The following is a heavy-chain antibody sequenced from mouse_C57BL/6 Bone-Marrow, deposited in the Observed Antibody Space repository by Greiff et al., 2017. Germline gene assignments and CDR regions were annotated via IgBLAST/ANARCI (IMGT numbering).Heavy chain of an antibody. CDR2: ISSGGSYT. D-gene: IGHD2-12*01. J-gene: IGHJ2*01. V-gene: IGHV5-6*01. CDR3: AGRDSFDD. CDR1: GFTFSSYG. Sequence: EVQLVESGGDLVKPGGSLKLSCAASGFTFSSYGMSWVRQTPDKRLEWVATISSGGSYTYYPDSVKGRFTISRNNAKKTLYLQMRRLKAEDTAMYGCAGRDSFDDWGKGTTLTVSS.